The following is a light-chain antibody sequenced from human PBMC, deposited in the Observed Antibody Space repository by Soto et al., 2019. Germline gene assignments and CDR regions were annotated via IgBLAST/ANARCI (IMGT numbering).Light chain of an antibody. CDR2: EVT. J-gene: IGLJ2*01. CDR3: GSYASATLI. Sequence: QSALTQPASVSGSPGQSITISCTGTSSDIGAYDYVSWFQQYPGKAPTLLISEVTFRPSGVSSRFSGSKSGNTASLTISGLQTEDEADYYCGSYASATLIFGGGTQVTVL. V-gene: IGLV2-14*01. CDR1: SSDIGAYDY.